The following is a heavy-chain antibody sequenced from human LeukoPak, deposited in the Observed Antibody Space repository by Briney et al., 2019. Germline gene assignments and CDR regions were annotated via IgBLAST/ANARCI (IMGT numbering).Heavy chain of an antibody. J-gene: IGHJ1*01. CDR1: GYTFTDYY. V-gene: IGHV1-2*02. Sequence: ASVKVSCKASGYTFTDYYTHWVRQAPGQGFEWMGWIAHKSGATRFAQKFQGRVTLTRDTSITTAYMELNNLSPDDTAVYFCMGWAGGNSDVTSLDTGGQGTLVT. D-gene: IGHD2-21*02. CDR3: MGWAGGNSDVTSLDT. CDR2: IAHKSGAT.